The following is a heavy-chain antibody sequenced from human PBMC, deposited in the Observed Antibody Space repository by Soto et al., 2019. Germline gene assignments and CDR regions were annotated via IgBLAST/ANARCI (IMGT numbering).Heavy chain of an antibody. CDR2: IIPILGIA. CDR1: GGTFSSYT. J-gene: IGHJ5*02. CDR3: ARRKEHGWFDP. V-gene: IGHV1-69*02. D-gene: IGHD1-1*01. Sequence: SVKVSCKASGGTFSSYTISWVRQAPGQGLEWMGRIIPILGIANYAQKFQGRVTITADKSTSTAYMELSSLSSVTAADTAVYYCARRKEHGWFDPWGQGTLVTVAS.